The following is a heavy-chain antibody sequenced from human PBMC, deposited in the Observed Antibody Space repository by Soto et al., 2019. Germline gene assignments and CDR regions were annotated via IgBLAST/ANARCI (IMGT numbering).Heavy chain of an antibody. CDR2: ISSSSSYI. Sequence: PGGSLRLSCAASGFTFSSYSMNWVRQAPGKGLEWVSSISSSSSYIYYADSVKGRFTISRDNAKNSLYLQMNSLRAEDTAVYYCARDLGTLTKPINDAFDIWGQGTMVTVSS. CDR1: GFTFSSYS. V-gene: IGHV3-21*01. CDR3: ARDLGTLTKPINDAFDI. J-gene: IGHJ3*02. D-gene: IGHD3-3*01.